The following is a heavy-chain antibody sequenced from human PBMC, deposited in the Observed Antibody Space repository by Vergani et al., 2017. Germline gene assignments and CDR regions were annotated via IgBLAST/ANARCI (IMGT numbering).Heavy chain of an antibody. V-gene: IGHV4-61*02. CDR1: GVSVRTSIGYY. D-gene: IGHD6-13*01. J-gene: IGHJ4*02. CDR3: ARGSRAEGGSGPDK. CDR2: IFSSGTT. Sequence: QVQLQESGPGLVKPSQTLSLSCTVSGVSVRTSIGYYWTWIRQPAGKTLEWVGEIFSSGTTNYNPSFKNRVTMSVDTSKNQFSLKLNSRTAADTAVYYYARGSRAEGGSGPDKWGQGTLVTVSS.